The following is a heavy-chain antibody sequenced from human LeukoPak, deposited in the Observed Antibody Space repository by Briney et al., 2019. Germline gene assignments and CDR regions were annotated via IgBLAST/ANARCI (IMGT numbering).Heavy chain of an antibody. J-gene: IGHJ4*02. V-gene: IGHV3-53*01. CDR1: GFTFSSYA. Sequence: GGSLRLSCAASGFTFSSYAMHWVRQAPGKGLEWVSFIYSDNTHYSDSVKGRFTISRDNTKNTLYLQMNSLRAEDTAVYYCARRAGAYSHPYDYWGQGTLVTVSS. CDR2: IYSDNT. CDR3: ARRAGAYSHPYDY. D-gene: IGHD4/OR15-4a*01.